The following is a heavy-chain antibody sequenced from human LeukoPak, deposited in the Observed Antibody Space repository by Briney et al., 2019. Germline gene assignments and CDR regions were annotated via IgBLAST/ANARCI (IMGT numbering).Heavy chain of an antibody. CDR3: ARDRNWGSAAPHFDL. CDR1: GFTFRNYG. D-gene: IGHD7-27*01. J-gene: IGHJ4*02. CDR2: IWYDGSNK. Sequence: GGSLRLSCAPSGFTFRNYGMHWVRQAPGKGLEWGAVIWYDGSNKIYADAVKGRFTFSRDNSKNMLYLQMNSLRAEDTAVYYCARDRNWGSAAPHFDLWGQGTLVSVSS. V-gene: IGHV3-33*01.